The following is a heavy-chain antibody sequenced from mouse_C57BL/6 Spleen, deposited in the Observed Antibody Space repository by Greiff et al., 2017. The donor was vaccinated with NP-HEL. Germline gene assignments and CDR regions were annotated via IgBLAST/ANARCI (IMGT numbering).Heavy chain of an antibody. CDR2: IDPSDSET. J-gene: IGHJ1*03. CDR3: ARSPYYYAWYFDV. D-gene: IGHD1-1*01. Sequence: QVQLQQPGAELVRPGSSVKLSCKASGYTFTSYWMHWVKQRPIQGLEWIGNIDPSDSETHYNQKFKDKATLTVDKSSSTAYMQLSSLTSEDSAVYYGARSPYYYAWYFDVWGTGTTVTVSS. V-gene: IGHV1-52*01. CDR1: GYTFTSYW.